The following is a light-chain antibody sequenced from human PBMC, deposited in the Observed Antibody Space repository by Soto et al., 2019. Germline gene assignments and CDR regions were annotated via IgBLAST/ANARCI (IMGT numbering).Light chain of an antibody. CDR1: QSVSSN. Sequence: ERVMTQSPATLSVSPGERATLSCRASQSVSSNLAWYQQKPGQAPRLLIYGASTRATGIPDRFSGSGSGTEFTLTISRLQSEDSAVYYCQKYNNWPPITFGQGTRLEI. V-gene: IGKV3-15*01. J-gene: IGKJ5*01. CDR2: GAS. CDR3: QKYNNWPPIT.